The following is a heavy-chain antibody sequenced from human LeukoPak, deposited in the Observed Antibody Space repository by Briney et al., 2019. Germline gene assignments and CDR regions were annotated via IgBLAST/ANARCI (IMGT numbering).Heavy chain of an antibody. D-gene: IGHD2/OR15-2a*01. J-gene: IGHJ4*02. V-gene: IGHV3-33*01. CDR3: ARASNCISTTCSVDY. Sequence: GRSLRLSCAASGFTFSSYGMHWVRQAPAKGLEWVALIWYDGSNKYYADSVKGRFTISRDNSKNTLYVQMNSLRAEDTAVYYCARASNCISTTCSVDYWGQGTLVTVSS. CDR1: GFTFSSYG. CDR2: IWYDGSNK.